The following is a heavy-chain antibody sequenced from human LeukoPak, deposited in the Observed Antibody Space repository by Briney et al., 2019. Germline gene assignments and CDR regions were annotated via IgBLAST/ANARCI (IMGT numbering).Heavy chain of an antibody. J-gene: IGHJ4*02. CDR2: IRYDGSNK. Sequence: GGSLRLSCAASGFTFNNYGIHWVRQAPGKGLEWVAFIRYDGSNKYYADSVKGRFTISRDNSKNTLYLQMNSLKAEDTAVYYCAKDLSWNDGSEDYWGQGTRVTVSS. V-gene: IGHV3-30*02. D-gene: IGHD1-1*01. CDR3: AKDLSWNDGSEDY. CDR1: GFTFNNYG.